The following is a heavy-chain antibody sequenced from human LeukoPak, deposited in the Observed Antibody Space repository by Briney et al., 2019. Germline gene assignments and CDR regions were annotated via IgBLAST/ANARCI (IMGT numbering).Heavy chain of an antibody. CDR3: ARDRGAAGRGFGY. CDR1: GFTFSSYS. J-gene: IGHJ4*02. Sequence: PGGSLRLSCAASGFTFSSYSMNWVRQAPGKGLEWVSSISSSSSYIYYADSVKGRFTISRDNAKNSLYLQMNSLRAEDTAVYYCARDRGAAGRGFGYWGQGTLVTVSS. CDR2: ISSSSSYI. D-gene: IGHD6-13*01. V-gene: IGHV3-21*01.